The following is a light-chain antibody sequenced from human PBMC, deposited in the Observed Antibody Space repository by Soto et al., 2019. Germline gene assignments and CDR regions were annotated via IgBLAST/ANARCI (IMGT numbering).Light chain of an antibody. Sequence: QSVLTQPASVSGSPGQSITISCTGTSSDVGDYNYVSWYQHHPGKAPKLMIYEVRNRPSGVSNRFSGSKSGNTASLTISGLQAEDEAYYYCTSYTSSRTLYVFGTGTKLTVL. V-gene: IGLV2-14*01. CDR1: SSDVGDYNY. CDR2: EVR. J-gene: IGLJ1*01. CDR3: TSYTSSRTLYV.